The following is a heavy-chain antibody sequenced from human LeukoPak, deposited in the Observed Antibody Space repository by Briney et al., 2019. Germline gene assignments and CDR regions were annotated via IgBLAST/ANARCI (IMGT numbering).Heavy chain of an antibody. V-gene: IGHV3-23*01. CDR1: GFTFSSYA. CDR3: ARDSAWELPNDY. J-gene: IGHJ4*02. CDR2: FSGSGGST. D-gene: IGHD1-26*01. Sequence: PGGSLRLSCAASGFTFSSYAMSWVRQAPGKGLEWVSTFSGSGGSTHYADSVKGRFTISRDNSKNTLYLQMNSLRAEDTAVYYCARDSAWELPNDYWGQGTLVTVSS.